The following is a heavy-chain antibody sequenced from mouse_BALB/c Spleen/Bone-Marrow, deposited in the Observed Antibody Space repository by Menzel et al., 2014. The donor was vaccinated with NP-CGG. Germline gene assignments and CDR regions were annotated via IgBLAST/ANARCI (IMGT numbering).Heavy chain of an antibody. CDR2: IDPYNGGN. J-gene: IGHJ4*01. Sequence: EVQLQQSGPELVKPGDSVKVSCKASGYSFTDYNMYWVQQSHGKSLEWIGYIDPYNGGNTYNQKFKGKATLTVDKPSNTAFMHLNSLTSDVSAVEYGAREGDCPYYAMDYWGQGTSVTVSS. CDR1: GYSFTDYN. CDR3: AREGDCPYYAMDY. V-gene: IGHV1S135*01. D-gene: IGHD2-13*01.